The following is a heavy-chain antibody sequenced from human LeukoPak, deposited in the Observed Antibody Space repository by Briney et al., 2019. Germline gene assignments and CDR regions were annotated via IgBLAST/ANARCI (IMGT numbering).Heavy chain of an antibody. CDR3: ARDCSGGSCFIRAFDF. CDR1: GGTFSSYT. V-gene: IGHV1-18*01. J-gene: IGHJ3*01. D-gene: IGHD2-15*01. Sequence: ASVKVSCKASGGTFSSYTISWVRQAPGQGLEWMGWISAYNGNTNYAQKLQGRVTMTTDTSTSTAYMELRSLRSDDTAVYYCARDCSGGSCFIRAFDFWGQGTMVTVSS. CDR2: ISAYNGNT.